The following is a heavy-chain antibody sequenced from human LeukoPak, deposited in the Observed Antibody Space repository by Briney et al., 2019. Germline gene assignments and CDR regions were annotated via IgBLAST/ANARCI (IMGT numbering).Heavy chain of an antibody. CDR2: MNPNSGNT. Sequence: ASVKVSCKASGYTFTSYDINWVRQATGQGLEWMGWMNPNSGNTGYAQEFQGRVTMTRNTSISTAYMELSSLRSEDTAVYYCARGEATIPYYYYYGMDVWGQGTTVTVSS. CDR1: GYTFTSYD. D-gene: IGHD5-12*01. CDR3: ARGEATIPYYYYYGMDV. J-gene: IGHJ6*02. V-gene: IGHV1-8*01.